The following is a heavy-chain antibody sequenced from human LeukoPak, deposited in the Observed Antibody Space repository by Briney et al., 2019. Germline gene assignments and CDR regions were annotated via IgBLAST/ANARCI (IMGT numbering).Heavy chain of an antibody. Sequence: SETLSLTCTVSGGSISSSNYYWGWIRLPPGKGLEWIASMYYSGSTFYNPSLKSRVTISVDTSKNQFSLRLSSVTAADTAVYYCASLRSLMTLAGLDSWGQGTLVTVSS. CDR2: MYYSGST. J-gene: IGHJ4*02. D-gene: IGHD6-19*01. CDR3: ASLRSLMTLAGLDS. CDR1: GGSISSSNYY. V-gene: IGHV4-39*01.